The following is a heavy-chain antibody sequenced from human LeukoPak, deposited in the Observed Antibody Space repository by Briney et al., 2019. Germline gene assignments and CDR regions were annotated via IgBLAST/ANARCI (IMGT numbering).Heavy chain of an antibody. CDR2: IIPILGIA. V-gene: IGHV1-69*02. D-gene: IGHD6-6*01. CDR1: EGSVRSEC. J-gene: IGHJ6*02. CDR3: ASLLASSIAARKDYYYGMDV. Sequence: SFEVASKAAEGSVRSECSSWGRQSPGQGLEWMGRIIPILGIANYAQKFQGRVTITADKSTSTAYMELSSLRSEDTAVYYCASLLASSIAARKDYYYGMDVWGQGTTVTVSS.